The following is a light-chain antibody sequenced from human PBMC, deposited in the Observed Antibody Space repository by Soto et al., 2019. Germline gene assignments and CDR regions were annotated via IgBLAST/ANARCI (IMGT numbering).Light chain of an antibody. CDR1: SSDVGGYNF. CDR3: SSYKRSSTL. CDR2: EVS. V-gene: IGLV2-14*01. Sequence: QSALTQPASVSGSPGQSITISCTATSSDVGGYNFVSWYQHHPGKAPKVMIYEVSNRPSGVSNRFSGSKSGNTASLTISGLQAEDEAVYYCSSYKRSSTLFGGGTKLTVL. J-gene: IGLJ2*01.